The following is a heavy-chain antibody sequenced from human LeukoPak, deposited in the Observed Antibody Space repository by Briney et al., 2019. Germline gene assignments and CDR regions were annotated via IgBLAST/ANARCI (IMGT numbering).Heavy chain of an antibody. CDR2: ISYDGSNK. CDR3: AKDVDDILTGYPWD. V-gene: IGHV3-30*18. CDR1: GFTFSSYG. D-gene: IGHD3-9*01. Sequence: GGSLRLSCAASGFTFSSYGMHWVRQAPGKGLEWVAVISYDGSNKYYADSVKGRFTISRDNSKNTLYLRMNSLRAEDTAVYYCAKDVDDILTGYPWDWGQGTLVTVSS. J-gene: IGHJ4*02.